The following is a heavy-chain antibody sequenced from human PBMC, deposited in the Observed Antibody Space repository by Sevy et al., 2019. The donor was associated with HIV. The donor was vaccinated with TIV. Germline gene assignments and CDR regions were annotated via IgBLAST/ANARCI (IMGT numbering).Heavy chain of an antibody. Sequence: GGSLGLSCATSGFTFSNYWMHWVRLLPGKGLEWVSRITRDGSSTSYADSVKGRFTISRDNAKNTLHLQMISLRAEDSALHYCVRDNLGYTYGYVSVWGQGSLVTVSS. CDR3: VRDNLGYTYGYVSV. J-gene: IGHJ4*02. V-gene: IGHV3-74*01. D-gene: IGHD5-18*01. CDR2: ITRDGSST. CDR1: GFTFSNYW.